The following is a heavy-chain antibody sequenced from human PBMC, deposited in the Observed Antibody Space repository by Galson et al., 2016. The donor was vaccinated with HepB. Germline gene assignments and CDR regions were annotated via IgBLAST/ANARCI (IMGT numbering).Heavy chain of an antibody. CDR2: IRSRANSHAT. J-gene: IGHJ6*02. V-gene: IGHV3-73*01. D-gene: IGHD4-11*01. Sequence: SLRLSCAGAGFTFSGSAIHWVRQASGKGLEWVGRIRSRANSHATAYAESVRGRFAISRDDSKNTAYLQMNSLKSEDTAVYYCTRRLMTTVEAGWGQGTTVTVSS. CDR3: TRRLMTTVEAG. CDR1: GFTFSGSA.